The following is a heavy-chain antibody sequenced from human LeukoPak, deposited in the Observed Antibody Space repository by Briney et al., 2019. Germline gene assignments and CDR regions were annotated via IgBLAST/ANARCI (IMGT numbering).Heavy chain of an antibody. D-gene: IGHD4-17*01. J-gene: IGHJ4*02. CDR2: INPSGGST. CDR3: ARDIAVTNFDY. CDR1: GYTFTSYY. V-gene: IGHV1-46*01. Sequence: ASVKVSCKASGYTFTSYYMHWVRQAPGQGLEWMGIINPSGGSTSYAQKFQGRVTLTTDTATNTAYMELRSLRSDDTAVYYCARDIAVTNFDYWGQGTLLTVSS.